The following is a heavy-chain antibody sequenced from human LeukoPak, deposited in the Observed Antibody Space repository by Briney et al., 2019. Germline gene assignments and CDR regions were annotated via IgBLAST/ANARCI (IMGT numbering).Heavy chain of an antibody. D-gene: IGHD3-22*01. Sequence: GESLKISCKTSGYKFSDYWIGWVRQMPGKGLEWMGIIYPGDSDTRYSPSFQGQVTISADKSISTAYLQWSSLKASDTAMYYCARVHYYETSDWGNYFDYWGQGTLVTVSS. CDR1: GYKFSDYW. V-gene: IGHV5-51*01. CDR3: ARVHYYETSDWGNYFDY. CDR2: IYPGDSDT. J-gene: IGHJ4*02.